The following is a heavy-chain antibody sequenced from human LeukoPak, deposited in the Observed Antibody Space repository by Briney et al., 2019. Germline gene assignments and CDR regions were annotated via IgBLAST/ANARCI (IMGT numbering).Heavy chain of an antibody. CDR2: ISYDGTNK. CDR1: GFTFSSYG. J-gene: IGHJ4*02. D-gene: IGHD3-10*01. V-gene: IGHV3-30*18. CDR3: AKDRFSYASGNTDY. Sequence: GGSLRLSCAASGFTFSSYGMHWVRQAPGKGLEWVAAISYDGTNKYYVDSVKGRFTISRDNSKNTLYLQMNRPGPEDTAVYYCAKDRFSYASGNTDYWGQGTLVTVSS.